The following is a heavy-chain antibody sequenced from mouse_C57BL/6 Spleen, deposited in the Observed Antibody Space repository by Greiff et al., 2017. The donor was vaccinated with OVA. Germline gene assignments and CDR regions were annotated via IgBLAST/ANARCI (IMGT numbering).Heavy chain of an antibody. D-gene: IGHD2-3*01. J-gene: IGHJ1*03. CDR1: GYSITSGYY. Sequence: DVKLQESGPGLVKPSQSLSLTCSVTGYSITSGYYWNWIRQFPGNKLEWMGYISYDGSNNYNPSLKNRISITRDTSKNQFFLKLNSVTTEDTATYYCARLGYDGYFDWYFDVWGTGTTVTVSS. V-gene: IGHV3-6*01. CDR2: ISYDGSN. CDR3: ARLGYDGYFDWYFDV.